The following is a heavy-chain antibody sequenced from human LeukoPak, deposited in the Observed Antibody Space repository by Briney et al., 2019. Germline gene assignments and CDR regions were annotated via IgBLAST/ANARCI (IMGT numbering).Heavy chain of an antibody. Sequence: GGSLRLSCAASGFTFSSYGMHWVRQAPGKGLEWVAVIWYDGSNKYYADSVRGRFTISRDNSKNTLYLQMNSLRAEDTAVYYCARDNWLGEPRDYFDYWGQGTLVTVSS. J-gene: IGHJ4*02. V-gene: IGHV3-33*01. CDR2: IWYDGSNK. CDR3: ARDNWLGEPRDYFDY. D-gene: IGHD3-10*01. CDR1: GFTFSSYG.